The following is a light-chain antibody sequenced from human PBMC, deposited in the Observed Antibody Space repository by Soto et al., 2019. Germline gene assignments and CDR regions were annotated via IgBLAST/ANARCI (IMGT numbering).Light chain of an antibody. CDR3: QQRSSWPPSLT. CDR1: QSVSRH. V-gene: IGKV3-11*01. CDR2: DAS. J-gene: IGKJ4*01. Sequence: EIVLTQSPATLALSPWERATLSCRASQSVSRHLAWYQQKPGQAPRLLIHDASNRAAGIPARFSGSGSGTDFTLTINSLEPEDFAVYYCQQRSSWPPSLTFGGGTKVDIK.